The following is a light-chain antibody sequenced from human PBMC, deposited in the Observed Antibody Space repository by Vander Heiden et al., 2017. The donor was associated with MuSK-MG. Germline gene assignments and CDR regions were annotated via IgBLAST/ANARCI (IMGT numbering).Light chain of an antibody. CDR2: AAS. J-gene: IGKJ4*01. Sequence: DIQMTQSPSSLSASVGDRVTITCRASQSISSYLNWYQQKPGKAPKLLIYAASSLQSGVPSRYSGSGSGTEFTLTISSLQPEDFATYYCQRSYSTPPLTFGGGTKVEIK. CDR3: QRSYSTPPLT. V-gene: IGKV1-39*01. CDR1: QSISSY.